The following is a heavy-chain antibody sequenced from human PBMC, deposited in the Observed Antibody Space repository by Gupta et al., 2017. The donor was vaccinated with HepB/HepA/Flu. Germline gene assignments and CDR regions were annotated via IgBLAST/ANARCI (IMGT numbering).Heavy chain of an antibody. CDR2: IGSDMRQ. V-gene: IGHV3-23*05. CDR1: GFTIGGNA. Sequence: EVQLLESGGDLVQPGGSLRLPCAVSGFTIGGNAMSWVRQAPGKGLEWVSGIGSDMRQHYADSVRGRFTISRDNSEKRVFLQMNSLRAEDTAVYYCAKDLYFWSGMDVWGKGTTVTVSS. J-gene: IGHJ6*03. D-gene: IGHD3-3*01. CDR3: AKDLYFWSGMDV.